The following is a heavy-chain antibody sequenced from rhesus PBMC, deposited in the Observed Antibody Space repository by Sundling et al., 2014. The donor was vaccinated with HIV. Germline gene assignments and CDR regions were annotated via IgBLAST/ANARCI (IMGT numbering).Heavy chain of an antibody. D-gene: IGHD2-27*01. J-gene: IGHJ4*01. Sequence: QVQLQESGPGVVKPSETLSLTCAVSGGSITDIYRWNWIRQPPGKGLEWIGYIYGFTTSTNYNPSLKSRVTISKDTSKNQFSLNLTSVTAADTAVYYCARVIFTSSGNYWGQGVLVTVSS. CDR2: IYGFTTST. CDR1: GGSITDIYR. CDR3: ARVIFTSSGNY. V-gene: IGHV4S10*01.